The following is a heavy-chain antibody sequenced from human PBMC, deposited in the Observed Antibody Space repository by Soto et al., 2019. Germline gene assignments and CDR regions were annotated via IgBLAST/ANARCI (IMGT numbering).Heavy chain of an antibody. V-gene: IGHV1-18*01. CDR3: ARDGYYDSGSYGMDV. Sequence: QVQLVQSGAEVKKPGASVKVSCKTSGYTFNNYGISWVRQAPGQGLEWMGWISDYNGNTNYAQKFKGRVNMTTDTSTKTVYMVLTSLRSDDTAVYYCARDGYYDSGSYGMDVWGRGTTVTVSS. J-gene: IGHJ6*02. CDR1: GYTFNNYG. CDR2: ISDYNGNT. D-gene: IGHD3-10*01.